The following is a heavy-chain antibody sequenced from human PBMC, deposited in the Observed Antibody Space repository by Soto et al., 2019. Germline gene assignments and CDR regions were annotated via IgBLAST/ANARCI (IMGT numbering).Heavy chain of an antibody. CDR1: GFTFSSYS. CDR2: ISSSSSYI. CDR3: ARVPPTYSNPGYYYYYMDV. J-gene: IGHJ6*03. V-gene: IGHV3-21*01. Sequence: EVQLVESGGGLVKPGGSLRLSCAASGFTFSSYSMNWVRQAPGKGLEWVSSISSSSSYIYYADSVKGRFTISRDNAKNSLYLQMNSLRAEVTAVYYCARVPPTYSNPGYYYYYMDVWGKGTTVTVSS. D-gene: IGHD4-4*01.